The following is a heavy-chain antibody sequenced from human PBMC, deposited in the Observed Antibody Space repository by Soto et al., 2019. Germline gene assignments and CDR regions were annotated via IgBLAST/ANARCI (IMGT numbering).Heavy chain of an antibody. CDR2: ISGRVGST. CDR3: ASEYSGYDLNWSYP. D-gene: IGHD5-12*01. J-gene: IGHJ5*02. CDR1: GFTFSTYA. Sequence: EVQMLASGGGLVQPGGSLRLSCAASGFTFSTYAMSWVRQAPGKGLEWVSAISGRVGSTYYADSVKGRFTISRDNSKSTLYLQMNRLRAEDTAVYYCASEYSGYDLNWSYPWGQGTLVTVSS. V-gene: IGHV3-23*01.